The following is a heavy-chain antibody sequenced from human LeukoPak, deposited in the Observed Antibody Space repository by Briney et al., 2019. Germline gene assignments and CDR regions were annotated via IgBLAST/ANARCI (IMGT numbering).Heavy chain of an antibody. CDR1: GFTFSSYS. D-gene: IGHD3-22*01. CDR3: ARVLYYYDSSGYNWFDP. V-gene: IGHV3-21*01. CDR2: ISSSSSYI. J-gene: IGHJ5*02. Sequence: GGSLRLSCAASGFTFSSYSMNWVRQAPGKGLEWVSPISSSSSYIYYADSVKGRFTISRDNAKNSLYLQMNSLRAEDTAVYYCARVLYYYDSSGYNWFDPWGQGTLVTVSS.